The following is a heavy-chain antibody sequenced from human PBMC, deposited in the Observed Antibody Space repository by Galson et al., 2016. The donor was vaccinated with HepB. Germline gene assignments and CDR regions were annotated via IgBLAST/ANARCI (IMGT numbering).Heavy chain of an antibody. J-gene: IGHJ6*02. Sequence: SLRLSCAASGFTFSDYYMSWIRQAPGKGLEWISYISGSGSTIYYADSVKGRFTISRDNAKNSLYLQMTSLRAEDTAVYYRAGGAGELLDYGMDVWGQGTTVTVSS. CDR1: GFTFSDYY. CDR3: AGGAGELLDYGMDV. D-gene: IGHD1-26*01. CDR2: ISGSGSTI. V-gene: IGHV3-11*01.